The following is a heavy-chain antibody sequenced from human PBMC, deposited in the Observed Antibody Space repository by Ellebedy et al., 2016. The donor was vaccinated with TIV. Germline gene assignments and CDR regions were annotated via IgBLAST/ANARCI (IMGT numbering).Heavy chain of an antibody. D-gene: IGHD3-22*01. CDR3: ARSIGYFSLDY. CDR2: VFHSGNI. V-gene: IGHV4-4*02. CDR1: GGSISSSTY. J-gene: IGHJ4*02. Sequence: GSLRLSXAVSGGSISSSTYWSWVRQPPGERLEWIGEVFHSGNIKYNPSLESRVTISMDKSKNQFSLRLNSVTAADTAVYYCARSIGYFSLDYWGQGTLVTVSS.